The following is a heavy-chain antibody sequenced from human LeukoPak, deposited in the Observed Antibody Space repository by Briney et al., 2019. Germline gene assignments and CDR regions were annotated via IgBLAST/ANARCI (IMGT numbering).Heavy chain of an antibody. J-gene: IGHJ3*02. V-gene: IGHV3-48*03. D-gene: IGHD3-9*01. CDR3: ARDSDILTGSNAFDI. Sequence: GGSLRLSCAASGFTFSSYAMSWVRQAPGKGLEWVSYISSSGSTIYYADSVKGRFTISRDNAKNSLYLQMNSLRAEDTAVYYCARDSDILTGSNAFDIWGQGTMVTVSS. CDR1: GFTFSSYA. CDR2: ISSSGSTI.